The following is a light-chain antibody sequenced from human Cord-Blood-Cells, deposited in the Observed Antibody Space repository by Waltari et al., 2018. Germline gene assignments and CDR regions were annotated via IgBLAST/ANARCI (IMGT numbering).Light chain of an antibody. V-gene: IGKV3-15*01. J-gene: IGKJ2*01. CDR3: QQYNNWPYT. CDR1: QSVSSN. CDR2: VAS. Sequence: EIVMTQSPATLSVSPGERATLSCRASQSVSSNIAWYQQKPGQAPRLLIYVASTRATGIPARCSGSGSGTEFTLTISSLYSEDFAVYYCQQYNNWPYTFGQGTKLEIK.